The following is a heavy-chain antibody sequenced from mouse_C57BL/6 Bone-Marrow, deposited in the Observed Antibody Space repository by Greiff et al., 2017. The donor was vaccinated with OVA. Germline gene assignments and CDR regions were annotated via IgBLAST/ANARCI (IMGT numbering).Heavy chain of an antibody. J-gene: IGHJ1*03. CDR3: ARFSTAEWRYVDV. V-gene: IGHV1-64*01. CDR2: IHPTSGST. D-gene: IGHD2-1*01. CDR1: GYTFTSYW. Sequence: VQLQQPGAELVKPGASVTLSCTASGYTFTSYWMHWVQQRPGQGLEWIGMIHPTSGSTNYNEKFKSKATLTVDKSSSTAYMQLSSLTSEDSAVYYCARFSTAEWRYVDVWGTGTTVTVSS.